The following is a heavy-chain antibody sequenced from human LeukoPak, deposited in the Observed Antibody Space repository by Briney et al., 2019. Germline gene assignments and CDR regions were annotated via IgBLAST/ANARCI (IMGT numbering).Heavy chain of an antibody. J-gene: IGHJ3*02. CDR3: ARGINIAARRVGAFDI. CDR1: GGTFSSYA. Sequence: ASVKVSCKASGGTFSSYAISWVRQAPGQGLEWMGRIIPILGIANYAQKFQGRVTIAADKSTSTAYMELSSLRSEDTAVYYCARGINIAARRVGAFDIWGQGTMVTVSS. V-gene: IGHV1-69*04. D-gene: IGHD6-6*01. CDR2: IIPILGIA.